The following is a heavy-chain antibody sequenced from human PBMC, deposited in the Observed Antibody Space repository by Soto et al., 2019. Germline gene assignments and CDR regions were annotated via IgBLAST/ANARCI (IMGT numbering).Heavy chain of an antibody. J-gene: IGHJ4*02. CDR1: GFTFSSYW. V-gene: IGHV3-74*01. CDR3: TRDIGGRGAY. CDR2: INEYGSVI. D-gene: IGHD3-16*01. Sequence: DVQLVESGGGLVRPGGSLRLSCAASGFTFSSYWMHWVRQVPGKGLVWVSRINEYGSVINYAASVKGRFTIFRDNSKNTLYLEMNSLRAEDAALYYCTRDIGGRGAYWGQGTLVTVSS.